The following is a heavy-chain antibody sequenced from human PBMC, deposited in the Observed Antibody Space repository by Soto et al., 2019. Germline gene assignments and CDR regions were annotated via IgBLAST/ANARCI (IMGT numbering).Heavy chain of an antibody. Sequence: SLRLSCAASGFTFSSYSMNWVRQAPGKGLEWVSSISSSSSYIYYADSVKGRFTISRDNAKNSLYLQMNSLRAADTAVYYCARDFCSGGSCYSPSGYFDYWGQGTLVTVSS. CDR3: ARDFCSGGSCYSPSGYFDY. J-gene: IGHJ4*02. D-gene: IGHD2-15*01. CDR2: ISSSSSYI. V-gene: IGHV3-21*01. CDR1: GFTFSSYS.